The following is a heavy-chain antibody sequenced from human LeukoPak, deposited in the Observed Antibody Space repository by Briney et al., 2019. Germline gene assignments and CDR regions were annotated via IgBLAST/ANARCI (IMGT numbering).Heavy chain of an antibody. Sequence: GGSLRLSCAASGFTFSSHWMSWVRQAPGKGLEWVANIKQDGSEKYFVDSVKGRFTISRDNAKNSLYLQMNSLRVEDTAVYYCARYGVRYNFDYWGQGSLVTVSS. V-gene: IGHV3-7*01. D-gene: IGHD4-17*01. CDR2: IKQDGSEK. CDR3: ARYGVRYNFDY. J-gene: IGHJ4*02. CDR1: GFTFSSHW.